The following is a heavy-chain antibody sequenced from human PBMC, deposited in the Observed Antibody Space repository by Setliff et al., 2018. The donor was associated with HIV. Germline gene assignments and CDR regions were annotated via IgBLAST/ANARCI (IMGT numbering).Heavy chain of an antibody. CDR3: ARGSTAVNYYYYYIDV. J-gene: IGHJ6*03. Sequence: ASVKVSCKASGYTFTGYYMHWVRQAPGQGLEWMGRINPNSGDTNYAQKFKGGVTMTRDTSISTAYMEVTRLRSDDTAVYYCARGSTAVNYYYYYIDVWGKGTTVTVSS. CDR2: INPNSGDT. D-gene: IGHD2-2*01. CDR1: GYTFTGYY. V-gene: IGHV1-2*06.